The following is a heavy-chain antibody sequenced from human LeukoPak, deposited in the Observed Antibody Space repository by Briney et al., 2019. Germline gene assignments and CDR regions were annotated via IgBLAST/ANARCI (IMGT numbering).Heavy chain of an antibody. CDR3: ARESGSYPNWFDP. CDR1: GFTVSSHY. D-gene: IGHD1-26*01. V-gene: IGHV3-66*01. J-gene: IGHJ5*02. CDR2: IYSGGST. Sequence: GGSLRLSCAASGFTVSSHYMSWVRQAPGKGLEWVSVIYSGGSTYYADSVKGRFTISRDNSKNTLYLQMNSLRAEDTAVYYCARESGSYPNWFDPWGQGTLVTVSS.